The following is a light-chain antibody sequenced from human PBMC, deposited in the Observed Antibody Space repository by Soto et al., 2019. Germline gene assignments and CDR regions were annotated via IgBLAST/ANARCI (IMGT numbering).Light chain of an antibody. J-gene: IGKJ1*01. CDR3: QQYNNWPRT. CDR2: GAS. CDR1: QSVSHNY. V-gene: IGKV3-20*01. Sequence: EIVLTQSPGTLSLCPGERATLSCRASQSVSHNYLAWYQQKPGQAPRLLIYGASNRATGIPDRLSGSGSGTDFTLTVSRLEPEDFAVYYCQQYNNWPRTFGQGTKVDI.